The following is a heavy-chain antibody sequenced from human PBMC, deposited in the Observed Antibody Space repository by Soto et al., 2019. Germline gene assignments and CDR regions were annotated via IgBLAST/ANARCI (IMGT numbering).Heavy chain of an antibody. CDR2: ISHSGTS. D-gene: IGHD3-9*01. Sequence: QVQLQESGPGLVEPSGTLSLTCAVSGGSISSSHWWTWVRQSPGNWLEYIGEISHSGTSNSNPSLKSRVTLSVDKSKNHFSLTLTSVTAADTAVYYCARVVLTITRGAFDAWGQGTLVIVSS. CDR1: GGSISSSHW. V-gene: IGHV4-4*02. CDR3: ARVVLTITRGAFDA. J-gene: IGHJ3*01.